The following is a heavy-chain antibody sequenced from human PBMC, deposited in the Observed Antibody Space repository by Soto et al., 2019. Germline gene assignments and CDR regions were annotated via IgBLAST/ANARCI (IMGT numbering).Heavy chain of an antibody. V-gene: IGHV3-48*02. CDR3: ARDYEYWSGYYKGFDY. D-gene: IGHD3-3*01. J-gene: IGHJ4*02. Sequence: GGSLRLSFAASGSTFSSYSMNWVRQSPGKGLEWVSYISSSSSSIYYADSVKGRFTISRDNAKNSLYLQMNSLRDEDTAVYYCARDYEYWSGYYKGFDYWGQGTLVTVSS. CDR1: GSTFSSYS. CDR2: ISSSSSSI.